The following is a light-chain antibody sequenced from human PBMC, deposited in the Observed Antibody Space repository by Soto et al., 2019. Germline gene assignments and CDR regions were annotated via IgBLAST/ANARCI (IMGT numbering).Light chain of an antibody. J-gene: IGKJ1*01. CDR2: STS. CDR1: QSVGSAW. Sequence: ENVLTQSPGTLSLSPGERATLSCRASQSVGSAWLAWYQQKPGQAPRLLLYSTSTRATGIPDRFSGSGSGTDFTLTISRLEPEDFAVYYCQQYGSPLWTFGQETKVEVK. V-gene: IGKV3-20*01. CDR3: QQYGSPLWT.